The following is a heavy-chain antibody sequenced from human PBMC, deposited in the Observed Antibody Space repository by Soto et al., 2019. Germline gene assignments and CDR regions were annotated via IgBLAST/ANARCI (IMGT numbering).Heavy chain of an antibody. CDR1: GFTFDDYA. J-gene: IGHJ4*02. CDR2: ISWNSGRI. D-gene: IGHD6-6*01. V-gene: IGHV3-9*01. Sequence: GGSLRLSCAASGFTFDDYAMHWVRQAPGKGLEWVSGISWNSGRIGYADSVKGRFTISRGNAKNSLYLQMNSLRGEDTALYYCAKENVGYSSSSYFDYWGQGTLVTVSS. CDR3: AKENVGYSSSSYFDY.